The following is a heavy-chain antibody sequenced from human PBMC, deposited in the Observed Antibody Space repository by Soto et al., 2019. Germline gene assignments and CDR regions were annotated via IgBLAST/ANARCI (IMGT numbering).Heavy chain of an antibody. CDR2: ISSGSNYI. V-gene: IGHV3-21*01. CDR1: GITFSSST. J-gene: IGHJ4*01. CDR3: AAHYTAEEGY. D-gene: IGHD3-3*01. Sequence: GESLKISCAASGITFSSSTMNWVRQAPGKGLEWVSSISSGSNYIYYADSVKGRFTISRDNTKNSLFLQMNSLRAEDTAVYYCAAHYTAEEGYWGDGTVVTVSS.